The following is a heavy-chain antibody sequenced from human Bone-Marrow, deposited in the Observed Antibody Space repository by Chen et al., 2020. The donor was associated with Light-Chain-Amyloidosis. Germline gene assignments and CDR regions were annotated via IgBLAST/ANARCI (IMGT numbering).Heavy chain of an antibody. V-gene: IGHV2-70*04. J-gene: IGHJ3*01. D-gene: IGHD3-9*01. CDR1: GFSLSSNGMR. CDR2: IDWDGDK. CDR3: ARMSFFETSDALDV. Sequence: QVTVKESGPALVKPTQTLTLTCTFSGFSLSSNGMRLNWIRQHPGKALEWLARIDWDGDKYYTPSLETRLTISKDPSKNQVVLTMTNMDPVDTATYYCARMSFFETSDALDVWGQGTMITVSS.